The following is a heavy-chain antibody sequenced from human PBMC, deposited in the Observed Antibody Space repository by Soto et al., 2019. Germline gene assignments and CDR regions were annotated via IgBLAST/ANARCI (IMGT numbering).Heavy chain of an antibody. J-gene: IGHJ5*02. CDR3: ARGYYRGGSSWYRVDP. CDR1: GYTFTSYD. V-gene: IGHV1-8*01. D-gene: IGHD6-13*01. CDR2: MNPNSGNT. Sequence: QVQLVQSGAEVKKPGSSVKVSCKASGYTFTSYDINWVRQATGQGLEWMGWMNPNSGNTGYAQKFQGRVTMTRNTSISTAYMELSSLRSEDTAVYYCARGYYRGGSSWYRVDPWGQGTLVTVSS.